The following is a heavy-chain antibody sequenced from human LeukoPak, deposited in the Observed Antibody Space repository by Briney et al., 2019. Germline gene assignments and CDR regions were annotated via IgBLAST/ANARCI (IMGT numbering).Heavy chain of an antibody. D-gene: IGHD6-6*01. CDR1: GFTFSSYA. Sequence: GGSLRLSCAASGFTFSSYAMSWVRQAPGKGLEWVSAISGSGGSTYYADSVKGRFTISRNNSKNTLYLQMNSLRAEDTAVYYCARHTEYSSSSPFDYWGQGTLVTVSS. CDR2: ISGSGGST. V-gene: IGHV3-23*01. J-gene: IGHJ4*02. CDR3: ARHTEYSSSSPFDY.